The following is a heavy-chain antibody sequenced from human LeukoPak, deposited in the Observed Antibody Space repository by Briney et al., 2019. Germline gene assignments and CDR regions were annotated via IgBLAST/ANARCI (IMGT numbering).Heavy chain of an antibody. CDR3: ARLGYCRGGSCALGDYYYGMDV. CDR1: VYTFTTYY. D-gene: IGHD2-15*01. CDR2: IIPIFGTA. V-gene: IGHV1-69*13. J-gene: IGHJ6*02. Sequence: ASENVSRKASVYTFTTYYISWVRQAPGQGLEWMGGIIPIFGTANYARKFQGRVTITADESRSTAYMELSSLRSEDTAVYYCARLGYCRGGSCALGDYYYGMDVWGQGTTVTVSS.